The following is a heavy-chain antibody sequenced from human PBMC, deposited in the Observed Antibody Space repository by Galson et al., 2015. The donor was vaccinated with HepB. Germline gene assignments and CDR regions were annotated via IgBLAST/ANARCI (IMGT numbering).Heavy chain of an antibody. D-gene: IGHD3-22*01. V-gene: IGHV3-7*03. CDR1: GFTFSTYW. J-gene: IGHJ4*02. CDR2: IKQDGSEK. CDR3: TRVDNSGYSEF. Sequence: SLRLSCAASGFTFSTYWMSWVRRAPGKGLEWVANIKQDGSEKYYMDSVKGRFSISRDNAKNSLYLQMNSLRAEDTAVYYCTRVDNSGYSEFWGQGTLVTVSS.